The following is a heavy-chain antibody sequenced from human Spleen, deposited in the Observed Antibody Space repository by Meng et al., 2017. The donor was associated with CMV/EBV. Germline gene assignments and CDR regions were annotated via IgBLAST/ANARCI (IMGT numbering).Heavy chain of an antibody. CDR3: ARGRHITNWWGGWFDP. J-gene: IGHJ5*02. CDR2: INWNGGST. D-gene: IGHD2-8*02. Sequence: GESLKISCAASGFTFDDYGMSWVRQAPGKGLEWVSGINWNGGSTGYADSVKGRFTISRDNAKNSVYLQMNTLRAEDTAVYYCARGRHITNWWGGWFDPWGQGIVVTVSS. V-gene: IGHV3-20*04. CDR1: GFTFDDYG.